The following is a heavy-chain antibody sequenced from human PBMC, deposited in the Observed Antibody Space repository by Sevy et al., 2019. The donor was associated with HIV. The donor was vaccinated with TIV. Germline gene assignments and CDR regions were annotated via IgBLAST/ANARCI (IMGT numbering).Heavy chain of an antibody. J-gene: IGHJ4*02. CDR1: GFTFSNAW. CDR2: IKSKTDGGTT. CDR3: TTGDEGLDY. V-gene: IGHV3-15*01. Sequence: GGSLRLSCAASGFTFSNAWMSWVRQAPGKGLEWVCRIKSKTDGGTTDYAAPVRGRFTISSDDSKNTLYLQIHSPKTEDTAVYYCTTGDEGLDYWGQGTLVTVSS.